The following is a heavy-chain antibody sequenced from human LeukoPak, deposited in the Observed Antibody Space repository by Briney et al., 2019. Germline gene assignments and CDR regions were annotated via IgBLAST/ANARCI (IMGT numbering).Heavy chain of an antibody. CDR3: ARLDRFGANYYYMDV. CDR1: GGSISSYY. V-gene: IGHV4-4*09. Sequence: SETLSLTCTVSGGSISSYYWSWIRQPPEKGLEWIGYIYTSGSTNYHPSLKSRVTISVDTSKNQFSLKLDSVTAADTAVYYCARLDRFGANYYYMDVWGKGTSVTVSS. D-gene: IGHD3-10*01. J-gene: IGHJ6*03. CDR2: IYTSGST.